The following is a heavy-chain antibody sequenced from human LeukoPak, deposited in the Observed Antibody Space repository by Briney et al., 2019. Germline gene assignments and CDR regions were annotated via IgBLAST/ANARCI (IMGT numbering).Heavy chain of an antibody. CDR3: AKGPWAGTTTLFDY. V-gene: IGHV3-9*01. J-gene: IGHJ4*02. D-gene: IGHD6-19*01. Sequence: SGGSLRLSCAASGFTFDDYAMHWVRQAPGKGLEWVSGISWNSGSIGYADSVKGRFTISRDNAKNSLYLQMNSLRAEDTALYYCAKGPWAGTTTLFDYWGQGTLVTVSS. CDR2: ISWNSGSI. CDR1: GFTFDDYA.